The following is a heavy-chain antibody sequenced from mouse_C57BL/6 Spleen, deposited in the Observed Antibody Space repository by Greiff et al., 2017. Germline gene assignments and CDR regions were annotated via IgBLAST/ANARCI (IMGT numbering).Heavy chain of an antibody. V-gene: IGHV1-15*01. CDR1: GYTFTDYE. Sequence: QVQLQQSGAELVRPGASVTLSCKASGYTFTDYEMHWVKQTPVHGLEWIGAIDPETGGTASNQKFKGKAILTADKSSSTAYMELRSLTSEDSAVYYCTKERSPDAMDYWGQGTSVTVSS. J-gene: IGHJ4*01. CDR3: TKERSPDAMDY. CDR2: IDPETGGT.